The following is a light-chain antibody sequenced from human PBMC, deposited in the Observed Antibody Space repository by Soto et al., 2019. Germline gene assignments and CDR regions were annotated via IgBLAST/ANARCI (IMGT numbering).Light chain of an antibody. CDR3: AVWDDSLNGVV. V-gene: IGLV1-36*01. Sequence: QSVLTQPPSVSEAPRQRVTISCSGSRSNVGNNAVNWYQQLPGKAPKLLIYYDDLLPSGVSDRFSGSKSGTSASLAISGPQSEDEADYYCAVWDDSLNGVVFGGGTKVTVL. CDR1: RSNVGNNA. J-gene: IGLJ3*02. CDR2: YDD.